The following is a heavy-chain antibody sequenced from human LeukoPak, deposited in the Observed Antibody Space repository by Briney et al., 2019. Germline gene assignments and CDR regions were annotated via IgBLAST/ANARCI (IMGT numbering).Heavy chain of an antibody. Sequence: SETLSLTCTVSGGSISSYYWSWIRQPAGKGLQWIGRIYTSGSTNYNPSLKSRVTMSVDTSKNQFSLKLSSVTAADTAVYYCARVGWEGDTYYDYVWGSQGHPPYYFDYWGQGTLVTVSS. CDR1: GGSISSYY. CDR2: IYTSGST. D-gene: IGHD3-16*01. J-gene: IGHJ4*02. V-gene: IGHV4-4*07. CDR3: ARVGWEGDTYYDYVWGSQGHPPYYFDY.